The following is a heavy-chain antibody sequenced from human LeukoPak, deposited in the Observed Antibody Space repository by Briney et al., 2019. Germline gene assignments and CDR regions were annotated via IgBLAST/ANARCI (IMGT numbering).Heavy chain of an antibody. J-gene: IGHJ4*02. D-gene: IGHD3-3*01. V-gene: IGHV5-51*01. CDR2: IYPGDSDT. Sequence: GESLQISCQGSGYSFTSYWIGWVRQMPGKGLEWMGIIYPGDSDTRYSPSFQGQVTISADKSISTAYLQWSSLKASDTAMYYCARFERDYDFWSGTFDYWGQGTLVTVSS. CDR3: ARFERDYDFWSGTFDY. CDR1: GYSFTSYW.